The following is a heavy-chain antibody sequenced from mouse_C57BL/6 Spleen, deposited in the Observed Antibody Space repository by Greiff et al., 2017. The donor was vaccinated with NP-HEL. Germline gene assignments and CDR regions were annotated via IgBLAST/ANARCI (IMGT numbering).Heavy chain of an antibody. CDR1: GYTFTSYW. J-gene: IGHJ2*01. Sequence: QVQLQQPGAELVRPGSSVKLSCKASGYTFTSYWMDWVKQRPGQGLEWIGNIYPSDSETHYNQKFKDKATLTVDKSSSTAYMQLSSLTSEDSAVYYCARLYGSSPFDSWGQGTPLTLSS. CDR2: IYPSDSET. CDR3: ARLYGSSPFDS. D-gene: IGHD1-1*01. V-gene: IGHV1-61*01.